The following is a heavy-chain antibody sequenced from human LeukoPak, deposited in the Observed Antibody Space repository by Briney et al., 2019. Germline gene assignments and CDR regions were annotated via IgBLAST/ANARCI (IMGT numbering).Heavy chain of an antibody. CDR1: GGSFSGYY. Sequence: IPSETLSLTCAVYGGSFSGYYWGWIRQPPGKGLEWIGEINHSGSTNYNPSLKSRVTISVDTSKNQFSLKLSSVTAADTAVYYCARANGVGYYDSSGYPPPWGQGTLVTVSS. J-gene: IGHJ5*02. CDR2: INHSGST. CDR3: ARANGVGYYDSSGYPPP. V-gene: IGHV4-34*01. D-gene: IGHD3-22*01.